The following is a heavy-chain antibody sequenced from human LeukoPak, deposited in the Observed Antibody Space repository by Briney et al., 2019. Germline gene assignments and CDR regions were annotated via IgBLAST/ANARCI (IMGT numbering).Heavy chain of an antibody. Sequence: GGSLRLSCAASGFTFDGYALHWVRQAPGKGLEWVAGINWNSVGIGYADSLKGRFTISRDSSKNSLYLQVNSLTVEDTAFYYCAKAPGANYYDTHGFDFWGQGTLVTVSS. J-gene: IGHJ4*02. CDR1: GFTFDGYA. D-gene: IGHD3-22*01. CDR3: AKAPGANYYDTHGFDF. V-gene: IGHV3-9*01. CDR2: INWNSVGI.